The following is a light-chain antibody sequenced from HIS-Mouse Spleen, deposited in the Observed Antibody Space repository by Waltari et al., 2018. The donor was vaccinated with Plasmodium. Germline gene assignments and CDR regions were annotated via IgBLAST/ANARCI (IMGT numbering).Light chain of an antibody. CDR2: EDS. Sequence: SYELTQPPSVSVSPGQTARLTCSGDALPNKYAYWYQEKSGQAPVPDIYEDSKRTSGIPERFSGSSSGTMATLTISGAQVEDEADYYCYSTDSSGNHRVFGGGTKLTVL. CDR1: ALPNKY. CDR3: YSTDSSGNHRV. V-gene: IGLV3-10*01. J-gene: IGLJ3*02.